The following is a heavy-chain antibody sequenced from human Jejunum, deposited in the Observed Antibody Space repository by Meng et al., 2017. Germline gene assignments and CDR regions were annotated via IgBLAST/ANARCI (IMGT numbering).Heavy chain of an antibody. J-gene: IGHJ4*02. CDR1: ADSVDSPDYY. V-gene: IGHV4-30-4*01. CDR2: IYYSGST. D-gene: IGHD1-26*01. Sequence: QVQRQEPGPVLTKPSLTLSPTCTVSADSVDSPDYYWSRIRQPPEKGLEWIGYIYYSGSTYYNPSLKSRVSISGDTSNKQFSLKLTSVTAADTAVYYCARSPYSGSALPFFDYWGQGSLVTVSS. CDR3: ARSPYSGSALPFFDY.